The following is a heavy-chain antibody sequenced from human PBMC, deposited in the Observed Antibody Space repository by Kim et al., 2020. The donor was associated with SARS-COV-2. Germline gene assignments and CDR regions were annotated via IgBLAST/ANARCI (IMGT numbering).Heavy chain of an antibody. J-gene: IGHJ4*02. CDR3: ARPRGLSYFDY. CDR2: K. V-gene: IGHV3-7*01. D-gene: IGHD3-16*01. Sequence: KYYVDSVKGRFTISRDNAKNSLYLQMNSLRAEDTAVYYCARPRGLSYFDYWGQGTLVTVSS.